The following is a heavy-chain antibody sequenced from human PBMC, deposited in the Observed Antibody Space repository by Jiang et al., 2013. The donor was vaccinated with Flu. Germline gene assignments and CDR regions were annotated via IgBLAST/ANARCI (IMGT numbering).Heavy chain of an antibody. CDR2: IYPGDSDT. J-gene: IGHJ6*02. Sequence: GYSFITYWIAWVRQRPGKGLEWMGIIYPGDSDTRYSPSFQGQVTISVDKSITTAYLQWSSLKASDTAIYYCARRYCSGGRCYTGMDVWGQGTTVTVSS. CDR3: ARRYCSGGRCYTGMDV. V-gene: IGHV5-51*01. D-gene: IGHD2-15*01. CDR1: GYSFITYW.